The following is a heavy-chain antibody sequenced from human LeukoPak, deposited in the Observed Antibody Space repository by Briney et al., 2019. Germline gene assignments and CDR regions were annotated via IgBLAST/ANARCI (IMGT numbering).Heavy chain of an antibody. CDR3: ARTAKVLLRY. J-gene: IGHJ4*02. V-gene: IGHV4-38-2*02. Sequence: PSETLSLTCTVSGYSISSGYYWGWIRQPPGKGLEWIGSIYYSGSTYYNPSLKSRVTISVDTSKNQFSLKLSSVTAADTAVYYCARTAKVLLRYWGQGTLVTVSS. D-gene: IGHD2-21*01. CDR2: IYYSGST. CDR1: GYSISSGYY.